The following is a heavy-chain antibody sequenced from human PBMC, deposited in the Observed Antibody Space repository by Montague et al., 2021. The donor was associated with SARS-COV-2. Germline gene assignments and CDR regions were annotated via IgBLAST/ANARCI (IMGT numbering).Heavy chain of an antibody. J-gene: IGHJ5*02. CDR1: GLSLSTSGMC. CDR2: IDWDDDK. Sequence: PALVKPTQTLTLTCTFSGLSLSTSGMCVSWIRQPPGKALEWLARIDWDDDKYYSTSLKTRLTISKDTSKNQVVLTMTNMDPVDTATYYCARILVAAAGSPFDPWGQGTLVTVSS. D-gene: IGHD6-13*01. V-gene: IGHV2-70*11. CDR3: ARILVAAAGSPFDP.